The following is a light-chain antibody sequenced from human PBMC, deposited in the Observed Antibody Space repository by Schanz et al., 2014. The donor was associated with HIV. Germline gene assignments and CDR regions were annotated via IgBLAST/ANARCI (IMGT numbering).Light chain of an antibody. CDR3: QQSYSTPRVT. CDR2: AAS. J-gene: IGKJ3*01. CDR1: QSISTY. Sequence: DIQMTQSPSSLSASVGDRVTMTCRASQSISTYLNWYQQKPGKPPKPLIYAASSLQSGGPSRFSGSGSGTDFTLTISSLQPEDFATYYCQQSYSTPRVTFGPGTKVDIK. V-gene: IGKV1-39*01.